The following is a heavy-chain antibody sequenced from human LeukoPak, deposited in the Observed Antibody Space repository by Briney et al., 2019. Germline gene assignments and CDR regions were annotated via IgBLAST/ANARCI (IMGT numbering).Heavy chain of an antibody. CDR3: ATGKPLGTTASDAFDI. CDR2: INPNSGGT. J-gene: IGHJ3*02. D-gene: IGHD1-7*01. V-gene: IGHV1-2*02. Sequence: GASVKVSCTASGYTFTDYYMHWVRQAPGQGLEWMGWINPNSGGTISAQKFQGRVTMTRDTSISTAYMELSRLTSDDTAVYYCATGKPLGTTASDAFDIWGQGTMVTVSS. CDR1: GYTFTDYY.